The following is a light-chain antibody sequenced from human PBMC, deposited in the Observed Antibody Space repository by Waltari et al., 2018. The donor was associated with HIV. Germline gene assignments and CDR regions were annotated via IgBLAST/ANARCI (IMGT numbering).Light chain of an antibody. CDR1: SAHRPYD. V-gene: IGLV4-69*01. J-gene: IGLJ2*01. CDR3: QTWGSGIHVV. CDR2: VNSDGSH. Sequence: QLALTQSPSASASVGASVNLTCPLSSAHRPYDIAWHQQQPEKGPRSLMKVNSDGSHKKEDGVPDRFSGSSSGAERYLTISSLQSEDEGDYYCQTWGSGIHVVFGGGTKVTVL.